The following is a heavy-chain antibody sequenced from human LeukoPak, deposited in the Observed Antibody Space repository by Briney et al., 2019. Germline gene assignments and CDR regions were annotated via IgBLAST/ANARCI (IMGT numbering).Heavy chain of an antibody. CDR2: IWYDGSNK. J-gene: IGHJ6*02. Sequence: GRSLRLSCAASGFTFSSYGMHWVRQAPGKGLEWVAVIWYDGSNKYYADSVKGRFTISRDNSKNTLYLQMNSLRAEDTAVYYCARDDIVVVPAGLDYYYGMDVWGQGTTVTVSS. CDR1: GFTFSSYG. V-gene: IGHV3-33*01. D-gene: IGHD2-2*01. CDR3: ARDDIVVVPAGLDYYYGMDV.